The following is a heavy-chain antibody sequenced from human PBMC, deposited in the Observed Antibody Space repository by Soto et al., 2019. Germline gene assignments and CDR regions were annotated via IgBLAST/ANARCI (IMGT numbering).Heavy chain of an antibody. CDR3: ARDGCYYGSGSNYYYYYGMDV. D-gene: IGHD3-10*01. V-gene: IGHV3-33*01. J-gene: IGHJ6*02. Sequence: QVQLVESGGGVVQPGRSLRLSCAASGFTFSSYGMHWVRQAPGKGLEWVAVIWYDGSNKYYADSVKGRFTISRDNSKNTLYLQMNSLRAEDTAAYYCARDGCYYGSGSNYYYYYGMDVWGQGTTVTVSS. CDR1: GFTFSSYG. CDR2: IWYDGSNK.